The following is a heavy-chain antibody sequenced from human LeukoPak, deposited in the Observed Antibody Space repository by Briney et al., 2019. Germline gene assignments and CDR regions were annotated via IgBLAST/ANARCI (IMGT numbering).Heavy chain of an antibody. CDR3: ARHPGRGISDAFDI. Sequence: PSETLSLTCAVYGGSFSGYYWSWIRQPPGKGLEWIGEINHSGSTNYNPSLKSRVTISVDTSKNQFSLKLSSVTAADTAVYYCARHPGRGISDAFDIWGQGTVVTVSS. CDR1: GGSFSGYY. V-gene: IGHV4-34*01. D-gene: IGHD1-14*01. J-gene: IGHJ3*02. CDR2: INHSGST.